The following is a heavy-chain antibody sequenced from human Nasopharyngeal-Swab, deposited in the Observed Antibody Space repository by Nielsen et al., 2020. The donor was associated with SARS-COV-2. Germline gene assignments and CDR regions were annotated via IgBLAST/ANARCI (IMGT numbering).Heavy chain of an antibody. CDR3: ARVGGRTSPMGS. CDR1: GFTFRDYW. Sequence: GESLKISCVASGFTFRDYWMSWVRQAPAKGLEWVASIKQDGSEKNYVDSVKGRFTISRAPAQPSLFLQLDLLSPEDTAFSYCARVGGRTSPMGSWGQGTLVTVSS. J-gene: IGHJ4*02. CDR2: IKQDGSEK. D-gene: IGHD3-10*01. V-gene: IGHV3-7*01.